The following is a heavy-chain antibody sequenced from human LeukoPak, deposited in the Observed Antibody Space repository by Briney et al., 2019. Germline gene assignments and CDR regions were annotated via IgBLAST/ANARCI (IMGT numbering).Heavy chain of an antibody. J-gene: IGHJ6*03. V-gene: IGHV4-39*07. CDR2: IFYSGST. Sequence: PSETLSLTCTVSGCSISNSNYYWGWIRQPPGKGLEWIGTIFYSGSTFYNPSLKSRLAITVDTSKNQFSLKLNSVTAADTAVYYCARYYDFLSYMDVWGKGTTVTVSS. D-gene: IGHD3-3*01. CDR3: ARYYDFLSYMDV. CDR1: GCSISNSNYY.